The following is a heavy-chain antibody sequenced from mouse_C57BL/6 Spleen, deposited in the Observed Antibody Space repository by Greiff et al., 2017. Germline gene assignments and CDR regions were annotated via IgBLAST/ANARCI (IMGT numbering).Heavy chain of an antibody. CDR3: AKTSVVATPYAMDY. D-gene: IGHD1-1*01. J-gene: IGHJ4*01. CDR2: ISSGSSTI. CDR1: GFTFSDYG. Sequence: EVQGVESGGGLVKPGGSLKLSCAASGFTFSDYGMHWVRQAPEKGLEWVAYISSGSSTIYYADTVKGRFTISRDNAKNTLFLQMTSLRSEDTAMYYCAKTSVVATPYAMDYWGQGTSVTVSS. V-gene: IGHV5-17*01.